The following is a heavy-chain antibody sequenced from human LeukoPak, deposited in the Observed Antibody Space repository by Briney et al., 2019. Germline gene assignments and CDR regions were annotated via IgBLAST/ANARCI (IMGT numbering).Heavy chain of an antibody. D-gene: IGHD4-17*01. CDR2: INHSGST. CDR3: ARLSPLLKRLYGDYENTVDY. J-gene: IGHJ4*02. Sequence: SETLSLTCAVYGGSFSGYYWSWIRQPPGKGLEWIGEINHSGSTNYNPSLKSRVTISVDTSKNQFSLKLSSVTAAHTAVYYCARLSPLLKRLYGDYENTVDYWGQGTLVTVSS. V-gene: IGHV4-34*01. CDR1: GGSFSGYY.